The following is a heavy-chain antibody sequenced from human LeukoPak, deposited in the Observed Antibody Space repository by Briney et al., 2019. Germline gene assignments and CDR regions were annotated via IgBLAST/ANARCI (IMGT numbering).Heavy chain of an antibody. Sequence: SETLSLTCTVSGGSISSSSYYWGWIRQPPGKGLEWLGNIHYSGSTYYNPSLQSRVTLSVDTSKNQFSLKLTSVTATDTAVYYCARTYPDCDYWGQGTLVTVSS. CDR1: GGSISSSSYY. J-gene: IGHJ4*02. V-gene: IGHV4-39*01. CDR3: ARTYPDCDY. D-gene: IGHD2-21*02. CDR2: IHYSGST.